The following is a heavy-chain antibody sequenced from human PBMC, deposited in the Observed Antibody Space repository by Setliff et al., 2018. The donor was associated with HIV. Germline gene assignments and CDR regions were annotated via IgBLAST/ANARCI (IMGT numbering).Heavy chain of an antibody. D-gene: IGHD6-19*01. CDR3: AGYTSGWFHFDY. Sequence: GASVKVSCKASGYTFTGYYMHWVRQAPGQGLEWMGWINPNSGGTNYAQKFQGRVTMTRDTSITTAYMELSSLRSDDTAVYYCAGYTSGWFHFDYWGQGTLVTVSS. CDR1: GYTFTGYY. J-gene: IGHJ4*02. CDR2: INPNSGGT. V-gene: IGHV1-2*02.